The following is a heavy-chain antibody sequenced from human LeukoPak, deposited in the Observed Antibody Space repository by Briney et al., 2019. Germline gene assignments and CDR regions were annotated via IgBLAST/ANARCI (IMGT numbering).Heavy chain of an antibody. CDR1: GGSISSYY. J-gene: IGHJ5*02. Sequence: SETLSLTCTVSGGSISSYYWSWIRQPPGKGLEWIEYINYYGGTKYNASLKSRVIISLDTSKNQASLKVTSVTAADTAVYYCARDRGGPGRFDPWGQGTLVTVSS. D-gene: IGHD3-10*01. CDR3: ARDRGGPGRFDP. CDR2: INYYGGT. V-gene: IGHV4-59*01.